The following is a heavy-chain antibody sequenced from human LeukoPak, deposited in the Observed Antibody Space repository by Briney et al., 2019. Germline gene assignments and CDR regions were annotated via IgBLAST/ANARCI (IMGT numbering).Heavy chain of an antibody. V-gene: IGHV4-59*01. Sequence: PSETLSLTCTVSGGSISSYYWSWIRQPPGKGLEWIGYIYYSGSTNYNPSLKSRVTISVDTSKNQFSLKLSSVTAADTAVYYCARERTYYYDSSGGDAFDIWGQGTMVTVSS. D-gene: IGHD3-22*01. CDR1: GGSISSYY. J-gene: IGHJ3*02. CDR3: ARERTYYYDSSGGDAFDI. CDR2: IYYSGST.